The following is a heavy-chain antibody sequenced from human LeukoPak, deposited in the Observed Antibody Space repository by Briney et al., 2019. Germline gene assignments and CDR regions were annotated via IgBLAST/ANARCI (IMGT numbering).Heavy chain of an antibody. V-gene: IGHV1-18*01. CDR3: ASDRTDYAPDAFDI. CDR1: GYTFTSYD. D-gene: IGHD4-17*01. CDR2: ISAYNGNT. Sequence: ASVKVSCKASGYTFTSYDINWVRQAPGQGLEWMGWISAYNGNTNYAQKLQGRVTMTTDTSTSTAYMELRSLRSDDTAVYYCASDRTDYAPDAFDIWGQGTMVTVSS. J-gene: IGHJ3*02.